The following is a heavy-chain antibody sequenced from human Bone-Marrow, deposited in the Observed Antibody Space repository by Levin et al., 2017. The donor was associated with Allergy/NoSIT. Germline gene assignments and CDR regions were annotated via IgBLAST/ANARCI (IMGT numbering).Heavy chain of an antibody. CDR2: IKEDGSEK. V-gene: IGHV3-7*01. Sequence: QAGGSLRLSCATSGFSFSSYWMTWVRQAPGKGLEWVANIKEDGSEKYLVDSVKDRFTISRDNAKNSLYLQMNSLRAEDTAVYYCARDAGWLQLQYGIFDNWGQGTLVTVSS. CDR3: ARDAGWLQLQYGIFDN. J-gene: IGHJ4*02. CDR1: GFSFSSYW. D-gene: IGHD5-24*01.